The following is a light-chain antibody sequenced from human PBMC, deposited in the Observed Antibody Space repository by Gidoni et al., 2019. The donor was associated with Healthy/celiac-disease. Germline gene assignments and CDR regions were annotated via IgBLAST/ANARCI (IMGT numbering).Light chain of an antibody. J-gene: IGLJ1*01. V-gene: IGLV2-14*01. CDR1: SSDVGGYNY. Sequence: QSALTQPASVSGSPEQSITISCTGTSSDVGGYNYVSWYQQHPGKAPKLMIYEVSHRPSGVSNRFSGSKSGNTASLTISGLQAEDEADYYCSSYTSSSTLVFGTGTKVTVL. CDR2: EVS. CDR3: SSYTSSSTLV.